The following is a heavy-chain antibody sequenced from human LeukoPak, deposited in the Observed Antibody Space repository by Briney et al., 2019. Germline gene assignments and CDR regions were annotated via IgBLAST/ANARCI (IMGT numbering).Heavy chain of an antibody. CDR1: GFTFDDYG. Sequence: GGSLRLSXAASGFTFDDYGMSWVRQAPGKGLEWVSGINWNGGSTCYADSVKGRFTISRDNAKNSLYLQMNSLRAEDTALYYCARGGYYDFWSGYYPGYYYYMDVWGKGTTVTVSS. V-gene: IGHV3-20*04. D-gene: IGHD3-3*01. CDR2: INWNGGST. J-gene: IGHJ6*03. CDR3: ARGGYYDFWSGYYPGYYYYMDV.